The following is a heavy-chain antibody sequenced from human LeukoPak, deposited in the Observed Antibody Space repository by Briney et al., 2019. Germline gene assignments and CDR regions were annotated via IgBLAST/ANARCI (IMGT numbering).Heavy chain of an antibody. J-gene: IGHJ4*02. D-gene: IGHD3-3*01. V-gene: IGHV3-23*01. CDR1: GFTFSSDA. CDR2: ISGSGGST. Sequence: GGSLRLSCAASGFTFSSDAMSWVRQAPGKGLEWGSAISGSGGSTYYADSVKVRLPISRDNSKNTLYLQMNSLRAEDTAVYYCAKDRRITIFGVVPYYFDYWGQGTLVTVSS. CDR3: AKDRRITIFGVVPYYFDY.